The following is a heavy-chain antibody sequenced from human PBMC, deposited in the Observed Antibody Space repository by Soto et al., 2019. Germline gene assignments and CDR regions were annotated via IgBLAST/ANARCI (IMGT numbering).Heavy chain of an antibody. V-gene: IGHV3-7*05. CDR1: GFTFSSYW. CDR3: ARLRGGVVVVPAAYNWFDP. D-gene: IGHD2-2*01. J-gene: IGHJ5*02. CDR2: IKQDGSEK. Sequence: EVQLVESGGGLVQPGGSLRLSCAASGFTFSSYWMSWVRQAPGKGLEWVANIKQDGSEKYYVDSVKGRFTISRDNAKNSLYLQMNSLRAEDTAVYYCARLRGGVVVVPAAYNWFDPWGQGTLVTVAS.